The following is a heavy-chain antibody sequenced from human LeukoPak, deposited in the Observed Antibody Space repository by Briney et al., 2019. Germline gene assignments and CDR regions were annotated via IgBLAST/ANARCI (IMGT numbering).Heavy chain of an antibody. J-gene: IGHJ5*02. Sequence: KPSETLSLTCTVSGGSISSYYWSWIRQPPGKGLEWIGYIYYSGSTNYNPSLKSRVTISVDTSKNQFSLKLSSVTAADTAVYYCASQVAVAAYVTGWFDPWGQGTLVTVSS. D-gene: IGHD6-19*01. CDR3: ASQVAVAAYVTGWFDP. CDR1: GGSISSYY. CDR2: IYYSGST. V-gene: IGHV4-59*01.